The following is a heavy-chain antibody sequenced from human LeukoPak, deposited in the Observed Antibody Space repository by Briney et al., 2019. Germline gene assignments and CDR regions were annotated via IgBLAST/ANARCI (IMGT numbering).Heavy chain of an antibody. CDR1: GYTFTSYY. J-gene: IGHJ4*02. CDR3: ARPTTVEDYFDY. CDR2: INPSGGST. V-gene: IGHV1-46*01. D-gene: IGHD4-17*01. Sequence: ASVKVSCKASGYTFTSYYMHWVRQAPGQGLEWMGIINPSGGSTSYAQKFQGRFSMTRDTSTSTVYMDLSSLRSEDTAVYYCARPTTVEDYFDYWGQGTLVTVSS.